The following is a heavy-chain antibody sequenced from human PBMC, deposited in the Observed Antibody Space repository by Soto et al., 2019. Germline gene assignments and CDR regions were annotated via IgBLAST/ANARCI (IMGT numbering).Heavy chain of an antibody. D-gene: IGHD3-10*01. J-gene: IGHJ6*02. CDR1: GGSITTPGYS. CDR2: VYHNGNA. CDR3: SATPYYYYGLDV. V-gene: IGHV4-30-2*01. Sequence: SQTLSLTCTVSGGSITTPGYSWNWIRQPPGKAPEWIGYVYHNGNAYPKPSPKSRVTISLDGAKHQCSLKTTSVTAADTRLYHCSATPYYYYGLDVWGQGTTVTVSS.